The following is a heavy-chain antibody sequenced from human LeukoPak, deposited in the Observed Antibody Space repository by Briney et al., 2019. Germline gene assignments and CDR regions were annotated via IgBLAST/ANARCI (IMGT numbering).Heavy chain of an antibody. J-gene: IGHJ3*02. CDR1: GFTFNNYA. D-gene: IGHD3-22*01. CDR3: AKTKIVVVTLDAFDI. Sequence: GGSLRLSCAASGFTFNNYAMSWVRQAPGKGLEWVSAISGSGGSAYYADSVKGRFTISRDNSKNTLYLQMNSLRAEDTAVYYCAKTKIVVVTLDAFDIWGQGTMVTVSS. V-gene: IGHV3-23*01. CDR2: ISGSGGSA.